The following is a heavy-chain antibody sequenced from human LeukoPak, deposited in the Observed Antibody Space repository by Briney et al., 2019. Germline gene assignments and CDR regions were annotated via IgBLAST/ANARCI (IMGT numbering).Heavy chain of an antibody. D-gene: IGHD3-16*02. CDR2: IYTSGST. V-gene: IGHV4-4*07. Sequence: PSETLSLTCTVSGGSVSSYYWSWIRQPAGKGLEWIGRIYTSGSTNYNPSLKSRVTMSVDTSKNQFSLKLSSVTAADTAVYYCARDFSEGRLGELSWYFDYWGQGTLDTVSS. CDR3: ARDFSEGRLGELSWYFDY. CDR1: GGSVSSYY. J-gene: IGHJ4*02.